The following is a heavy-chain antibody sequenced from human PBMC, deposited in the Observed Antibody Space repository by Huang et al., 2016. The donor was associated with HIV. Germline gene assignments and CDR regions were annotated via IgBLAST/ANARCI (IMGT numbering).Heavy chain of an antibody. D-gene: IGHD5-12*01. CDR2: INPNDGAS. V-gene: IGHV1-2*02. J-gene: IGHJ4*02. Sequence: QVQLVQSGAELRKPGASVQVSCRASGYAFDAYFIHWVRQAPGVGLGGMGWINPNDGASRYSKKVQGRVTRTRDTSINTVYMDLSGLRSDDTAVYYCVRDMEYRASGCAKAEYYFDFWGQGSLVIVSS. CDR1: GYAFDAYF. CDR3: VRDMEYRASGCAKAEYYFDF.